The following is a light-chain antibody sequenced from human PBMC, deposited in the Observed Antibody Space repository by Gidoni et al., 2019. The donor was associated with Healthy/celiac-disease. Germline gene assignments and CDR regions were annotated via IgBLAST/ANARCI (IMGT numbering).Light chain of an antibody. V-gene: IGKV1-9*01. J-gene: IGKJ2*03. CDR1: QGMSSY. CDR3: QRHNSYQMFS. Sequence: DIQLTQSPSFLSASVGDSVTITCPASQGMSSYLAWYQHKPGKAPKLLSYAASTLQRGVPSRFSGSGSGTEIALTISSLQPEDYATDGYQRHNSYQMFSFGQGTKLEIK. CDR2: AAS.